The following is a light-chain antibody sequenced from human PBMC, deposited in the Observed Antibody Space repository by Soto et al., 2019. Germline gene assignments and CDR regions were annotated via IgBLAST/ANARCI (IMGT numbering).Light chain of an antibody. CDR2: GAS. J-gene: IGKJ4*01. CDR3: QQYDGWPLT. Sequence: EIVMTQSPATLSVSPGERATLSCRASQSVSSNLAWYQQRPGQPPRLLIYGASTRASGIPARFSGSGSGTEFTLTISSLQSEDFAVYYCQQYDGWPLTFGGGTKMEIK. V-gene: IGKV3-15*01. CDR1: QSVSSN.